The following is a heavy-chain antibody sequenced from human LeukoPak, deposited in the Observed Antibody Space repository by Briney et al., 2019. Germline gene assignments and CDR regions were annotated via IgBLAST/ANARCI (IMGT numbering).Heavy chain of an antibody. Sequence: GGSLRLSCAASGFTFSSYAMSWVRQAPGKGLEWVSAIGGNGGNTHYADSVKGRFTISRDNSKNTLYLQMNSLRAEDTAVYYCAKGSWYFDLWGRGTLVTVSS. CDR3: AKGSWYFDL. V-gene: IGHV3-23*01. CDR1: GFTFSSYA. J-gene: IGHJ2*01. CDR2: IGGNGGNT.